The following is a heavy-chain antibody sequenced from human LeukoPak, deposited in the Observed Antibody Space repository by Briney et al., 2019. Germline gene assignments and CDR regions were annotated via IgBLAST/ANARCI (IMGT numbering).Heavy chain of an antibody. CDR1: GGSISTSNYY. Sequence: SETLSLTCTVSGGSISTSNYYWGWIRQPPGKGLEWIGYIYYSGSTNYNPSLKSRVTISVDTSKNQFSLKLSSVTAADTAVYYCARVSIAAAGTIGLSFDYWGQGTLVTVSS. V-gene: IGHV4-61*05. D-gene: IGHD6-13*01. CDR3: ARVSIAAAGTIGLSFDY. CDR2: IYYSGST. J-gene: IGHJ4*02.